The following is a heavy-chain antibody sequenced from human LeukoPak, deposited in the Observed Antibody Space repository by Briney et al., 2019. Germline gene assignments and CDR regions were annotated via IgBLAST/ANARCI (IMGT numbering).Heavy chain of an antibody. CDR2: IRYDGSNK. CDR1: GFTFSSYG. D-gene: IGHD3-3*01. V-gene: IGHV3-30*02. Sequence: GGSLRLSCAASGFTFSSYGMHWVRQAPGKGLEWVAFIRYDGSNKYYADSVKGRFTISRDNSKNTLYLQMNSLRAEDTAVYYCAKEDFWSGYYGSSWGQGTLVTVSS. J-gene: IGHJ5*02. CDR3: AKEDFWSGYYGSS.